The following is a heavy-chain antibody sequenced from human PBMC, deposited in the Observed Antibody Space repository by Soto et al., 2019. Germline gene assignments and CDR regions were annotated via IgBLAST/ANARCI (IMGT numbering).Heavy chain of an antibody. CDR2: MNPNSGNT. J-gene: IGHJ4*02. CDR1: GYSFTSYD. D-gene: IGHD6-13*01. V-gene: IGHV1-8*01. CDR3: ARGGFEEQQFDS. Sequence: QVQLVQSGAEVKKPGASVKVSCKASGYSFTSYDMNWVRQATGQGLEWVGWMNPNSGNTGYAQKFQGRVTMTRDTSIGTAYMELSSLKSEDTAVYYCARGGFEEQQFDSWGQGTLVTVSS.